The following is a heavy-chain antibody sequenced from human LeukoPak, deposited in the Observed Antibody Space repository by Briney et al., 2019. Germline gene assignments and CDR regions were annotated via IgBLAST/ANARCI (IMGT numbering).Heavy chain of an antibody. CDR2: ISSSSSYI. D-gene: IGHD3-9*01. Sequence: GGSLRLSCAASGFTFSSYSMNWVRQAPGKGLEWVSSISSSSSYIYYADSVKGRFTISRDNAKNSLYLQMNSLRAEDTAVYYCARGYDILTGYYPERFDPWGQGALVTVSS. J-gene: IGHJ5*02. CDR1: GFTFSSYS. CDR3: ARGYDILTGYYPERFDP. V-gene: IGHV3-21*01.